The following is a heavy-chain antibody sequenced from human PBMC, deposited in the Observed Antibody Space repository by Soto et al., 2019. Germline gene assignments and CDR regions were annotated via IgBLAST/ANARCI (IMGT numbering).Heavy chain of an antibody. CDR3: AKALITMIVVVTGDAFDI. D-gene: IGHD3-22*01. CDR2: ISGSGGST. Sequence: GGSLRLSCAASGFTFSSYAMSWVRQAPGKGLEWVSAISGSGGSTYYADSVKGRFTISRDNSKNTPYLQMNSLRAEDTAVYYCAKALITMIVVVTGDAFDIWGQGTMVTVSS. V-gene: IGHV3-23*01. CDR1: GFTFSSYA. J-gene: IGHJ3*02.